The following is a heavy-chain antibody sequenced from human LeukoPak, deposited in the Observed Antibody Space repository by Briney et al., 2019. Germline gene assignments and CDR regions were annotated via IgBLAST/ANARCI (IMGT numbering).Heavy chain of an antibody. CDR2: IYSADRT. V-gene: IGHV3-53*01. D-gene: IGHD4-17*01. J-gene: IGHJ5*02. CDR1: GFTVSSDY. Sequence: PGGSLRLSCAASGFTVSSDYMSWVRQAPGKGLEWVSVIYSADRTYYADSVKGRSTISRDTSKNTLHLQMNSLRVEDTAVYYCARAQGAVTLRFDPWGQGTLVTVSS. CDR3: ARAQGAVTLRFDP.